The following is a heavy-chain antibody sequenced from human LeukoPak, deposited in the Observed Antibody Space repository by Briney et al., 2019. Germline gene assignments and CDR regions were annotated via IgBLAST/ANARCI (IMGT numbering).Heavy chain of an antibody. J-gene: IGHJ4*02. CDR2: IYYSGSI. V-gene: IGHV4-39*01. D-gene: IGHD3-22*01. Sequence: PSETLSLTCTVSGGSISSSSYYWGWIRQPPGKGLEWIGSIYYSGSIYYNPSLKSRVTISVDTSKNQFSLKLSSVTAADTAVYYCARHRRYDSSGYYLGYFDYWGQGTLVTVSS. CDR3: ARHRRYDSSGYYLGYFDY. CDR1: GGSISSSSYY.